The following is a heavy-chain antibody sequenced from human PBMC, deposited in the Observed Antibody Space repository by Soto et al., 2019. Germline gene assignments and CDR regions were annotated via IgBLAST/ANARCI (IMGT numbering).Heavy chain of an antibody. CDR2: IKQDGSEK. D-gene: IGHD3-3*01. V-gene: IGHV3-7*01. J-gene: IGHJ4*02. CDR1: GLTFSRYW. CDR3: SREVSVLRFLEWLYYFAY. Sequence: TGGSLRLACAASGLTFSRYWMSWVRQAPGKGLEWVANIKQDGSEKYYVDSVKGRFTISRDNAKNSLYLQMNSLRAEDTAVYYCSREVSVLRFLEWLYYFAYSGQGTLVTVSS.